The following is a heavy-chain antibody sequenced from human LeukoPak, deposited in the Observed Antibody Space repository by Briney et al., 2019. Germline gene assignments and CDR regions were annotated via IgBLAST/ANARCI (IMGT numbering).Heavy chain of an antibody. CDR2: INPNSGGT. V-gene: IGHV1-2*02. D-gene: IGHD3-22*01. CDR3: ARDEPDSSGF. CDR1: GYTFSDYY. J-gene: IGHJ4*02. Sequence: ASVKVSCKASGYTFSDYYIHWVRQAPGQGLEWMGWINPNSGGTNYAQKFQGRVTMTRDTSISTAYMELSRLRSDDTAVYYCARDEPDSSGFWGPGTLVTVSS.